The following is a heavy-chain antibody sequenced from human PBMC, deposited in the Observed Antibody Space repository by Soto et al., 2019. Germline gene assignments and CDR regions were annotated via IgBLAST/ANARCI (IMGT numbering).Heavy chain of an antibody. D-gene: IGHD1-7*01. CDR1: GDSVSSNSAA. Sequence: SQTLSLTCAIIGDSVSSNSAAWNWIRLSPSRGLEWLARTYYRSRWYNDYAVSVRSRITVNPDTSKNQFSLQLTSVTPEDTAVYYCAGTTSHQWYYMDVWGKGTTVSVSS. CDR2: TYYRSRWYN. V-gene: IGHV6-1*01. CDR3: AGTTSHQWYYMDV. J-gene: IGHJ6*03.